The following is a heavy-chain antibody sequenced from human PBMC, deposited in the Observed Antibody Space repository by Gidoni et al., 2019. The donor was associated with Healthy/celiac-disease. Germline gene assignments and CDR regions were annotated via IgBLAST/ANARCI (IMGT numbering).Heavy chain of an antibody. J-gene: IGHJ4*02. CDR2: IYYSGST. CDR1: GGSISRSSYY. Sequence: QLQLQESGPGLVQPSETLSLTCTVSGGSISRSSYYWGWIRQPPGKGLEWIGSIYYSGSTYYNPSLKGRVTISVDTSKNQCSLKLSSVTAADTAVYYCARVGGYSGYDTLDYWGQGTLVTVSS. V-gene: IGHV4-39*07. D-gene: IGHD5-12*01. CDR3: ARVGGYSGYDTLDY.